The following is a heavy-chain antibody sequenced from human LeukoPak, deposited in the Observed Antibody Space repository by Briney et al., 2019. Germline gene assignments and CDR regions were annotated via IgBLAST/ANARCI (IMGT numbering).Heavy chain of an antibody. V-gene: IGHV1-69*06. CDR3: ATNQVASSRFLEWLEAFDI. D-gene: IGHD3-3*01. CDR2: IIPLFGTA. Sequence: ASVKVSCTASGGTFSSYVISWVRQAPGQGLEWMGGIIPLFGTADYAQKFQGRVTITADKSTSTAYMELSSLRSDDTAVYYCATNQVASSRFLEWLEAFDIWGQGTMVTVSS. CDR1: GGTFSSYV. J-gene: IGHJ3*02.